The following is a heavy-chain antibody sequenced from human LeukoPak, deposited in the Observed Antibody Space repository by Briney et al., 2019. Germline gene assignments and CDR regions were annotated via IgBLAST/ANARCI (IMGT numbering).Heavy chain of an antibody. D-gene: IGHD6-19*01. Sequence: GESLKISCKGSGYSFTNYWIGWVRQMPGKGLEWMGIIFPSDSDTRYSPSFQGQVTISAGKSINTAYLQWNSLRASDSAIYYCARRSSGWGDWGQGTLVTVSS. CDR1: GYSFTNYW. J-gene: IGHJ4*02. V-gene: IGHV5-51*01. CDR2: IFPSDSDT. CDR3: ARRSSGWGD.